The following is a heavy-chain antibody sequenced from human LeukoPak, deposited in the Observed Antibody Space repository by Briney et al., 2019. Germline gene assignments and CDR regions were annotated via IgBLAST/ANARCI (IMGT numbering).Heavy chain of an antibody. CDR3: ARDGEFCSSTSCYMIYYMDV. Sequence: GGSLRLSCAASGFTFSSSAMNWVRQAPGKGLEWVSTISAGGIGTYYADSVKGRFTISRDNSKNTLYLQMNSLRAEDTAVYYCARDGEFCSSTSCYMIYYMDVWGKGTTVTVSS. CDR1: GFTFSSSA. CDR2: ISAGGIGT. J-gene: IGHJ6*03. V-gene: IGHV3-23*01. D-gene: IGHD2-2*01.